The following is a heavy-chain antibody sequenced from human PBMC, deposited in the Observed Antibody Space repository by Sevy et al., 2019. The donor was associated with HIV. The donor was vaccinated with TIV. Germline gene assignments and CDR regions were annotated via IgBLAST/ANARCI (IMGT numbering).Heavy chain of an antibody. CDR2: INHSGST. Sequence: SETLSLTCAVYGGSFSGYYWSWIRQPPGKGLEWIGEINHSGSTNYNPSLKSRVTISVDTSKNQFSLKLSSVTAADTAVYYCARDSWQQPVRGAFDIWGQGTMVTVSS. D-gene: IGHD6-13*01. CDR1: GGSFSGYY. CDR3: ARDSWQQPVRGAFDI. J-gene: IGHJ3*02. V-gene: IGHV4-34*01.